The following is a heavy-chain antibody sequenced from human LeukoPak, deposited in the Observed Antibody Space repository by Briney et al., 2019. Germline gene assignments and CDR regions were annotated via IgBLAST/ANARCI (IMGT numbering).Heavy chain of an antibody. CDR2: INGYNDDT. V-gene: IGHV1-18*01. CDR3: AREYRDYYDSSGNYLDY. D-gene: IGHD3-22*01. Sequence: GASVEVSCRTSGYSFISYGISWVRQAPGQGLEWMGWINGYNDDTNYAQKVQGRVTMTKDTSTSTAYMEVRSLRSDDTAVYFCAREYRDYYDSSGNYLDYWGQGTLVTVSS. CDR1: GYSFISYG. J-gene: IGHJ4*02.